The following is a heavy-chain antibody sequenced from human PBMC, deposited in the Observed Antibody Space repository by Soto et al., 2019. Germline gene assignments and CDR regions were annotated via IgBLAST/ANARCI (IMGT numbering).Heavy chain of an antibody. J-gene: IGHJ4*02. CDR1: GGSLSGHY. CDR3: ARGQEGVVATH. D-gene: IGHD5-12*01. CDR2: VKDGGHT. V-gene: IGHV4-34*01. Sequence: QVQLQQWGAGLLEPSETLALDCDVTGGSLSGHYWSWIGQPPGKGLEWIGEVKDGGHTNYSPSLRGRVTISSDTSNNQFSLRLNSVTAADTGVYYCARGQEGVVATHWDQGSLVTVSS.